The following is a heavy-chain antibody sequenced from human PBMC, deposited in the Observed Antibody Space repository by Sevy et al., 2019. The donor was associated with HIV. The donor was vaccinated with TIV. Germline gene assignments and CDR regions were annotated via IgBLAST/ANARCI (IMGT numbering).Heavy chain of an antibody. CDR3: ARPNSMASYTLDV. D-gene: IGHD3-10*01. CDR2: IYYTGTS. V-gene: IGHV4-39*01. J-gene: IGHJ6*02. CDR1: GGSISSSSYY. Sequence: SETLSLTCTVSGGSISSSSYYWAWSRQYPGKGLEWIWRIYYTGTSHSNPSLKSRVTISKDISKNQFFLRLRSVTAADTAMYFSARPNSMASYTLDVWGQGTTVTVSS.